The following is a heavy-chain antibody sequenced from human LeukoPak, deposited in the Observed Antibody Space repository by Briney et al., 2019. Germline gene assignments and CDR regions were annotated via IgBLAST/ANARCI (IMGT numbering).Heavy chain of an antibody. Sequence: SETLSLTCTVSGGSISSYYWSWIRQPPGKGLEWIVYIHYSGSTNYNPSVKSRVTISVDTSKNQFSLRLSSVTAADTAVYYCARLEGYYGSGSTNWFDPWGQGTLVTVSS. CDR1: GGSISSYY. V-gene: IGHV4-59*08. D-gene: IGHD3-10*01. J-gene: IGHJ5*02. CDR3: ARLEGYYGSGSTNWFDP. CDR2: IHYSGST.